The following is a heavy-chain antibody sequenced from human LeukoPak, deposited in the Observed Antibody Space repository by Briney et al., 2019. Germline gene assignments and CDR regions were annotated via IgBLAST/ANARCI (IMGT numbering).Heavy chain of an antibody. CDR1: GYTFTGYY. J-gene: IGHJ5*02. V-gene: IGHV1-2*04. CDR3: ARSPSGEYYYDSSGSNWFDP. CDR2: INPNSGGT. D-gene: IGHD3-22*01. Sequence: ASVKVSCKASGYTFTGYYMHWVRQAPGQGLEWMGWINPNSGGTSYAQKFQGWVTMTRDTSISTAYMELSRLRSDDTAVYYCARSPSGEYYYDSSGSNWFDPWGQGTLVTVSS.